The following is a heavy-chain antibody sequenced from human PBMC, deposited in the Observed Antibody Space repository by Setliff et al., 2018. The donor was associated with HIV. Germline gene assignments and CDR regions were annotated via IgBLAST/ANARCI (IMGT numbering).Heavy chain of an antibody. V-gene: IGHV1-8*02. D-gene: IGHD2-15*01. CDR2: IDPNSDNT. CDR1: GYTFTGYY. Sequence: ASVKVSCKASGYTFTGYYMHWVRQAPGQGLEWMGWIDPNSDNTAYAQKFQGRLTMTRNTSTGTVYMELSSLRSEDTAVYYCARIGRTPYYYYYMDVWGKGTTVTVSS. J-gene: IGHJ6*03. CDR3: ARIGRTPYYYYYMDV.